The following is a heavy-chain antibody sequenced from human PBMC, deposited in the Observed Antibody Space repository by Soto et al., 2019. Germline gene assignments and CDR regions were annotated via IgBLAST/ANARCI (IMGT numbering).Heavy chain of an antibody. CDR3: ARDSGYDPDIYFDF. CDR1: GYTFTGYY. D-gene: IGHD5-12*01. Sequence: ASVKVSCKASGYTFTGYYMHWVRQAPGQGLEWMGWINPNSGGTNYAQKFQGWVTMTRDTSISTAYMELSRLRSDDTAVYYCARDSGYDPDIYFDFWGQGTLDTVSS. CDR2: INPNSGGT. J-gene: IGHJ4*02. V-gene: IGHV1-2*04.